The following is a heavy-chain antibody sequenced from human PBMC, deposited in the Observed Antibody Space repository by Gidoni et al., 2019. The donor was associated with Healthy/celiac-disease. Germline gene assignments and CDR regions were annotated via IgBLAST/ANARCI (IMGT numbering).Heavy chain of an antibody. J-gene: IGHJ5*02. CDR1: GFTFSSYA. CDR3: AREGYSSSWYGLNWFDP. CDR2: ISYDGSNK. Sequence: QVQLVESGGGVVQPGRSLRLSCASSGFTFSSYAMHWVRQAPGKGLDWVAVISYDGSNKCYADSVEGRFTVSRDNSKNTLYLQMNSLRAEDTAVYYCAREGYSSSWYGLNWFDPWGQGTLVTVSS. D-gene: IGHD6-13*01. V-gene: IGHV3-30-3*01.